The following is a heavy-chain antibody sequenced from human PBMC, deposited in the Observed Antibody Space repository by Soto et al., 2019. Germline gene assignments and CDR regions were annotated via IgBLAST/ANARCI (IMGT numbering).Heavy chain of an antibody. Sequence: GGSLRLACAASGFNFSPYWMHWVRQVPGKGLEWISHIGGGGSVTIYADSVKGRFTISRDDAKNTLYLQMNSLRSEDTAVYYCVRDRGSPHSFDSCGQGTMVTVSS. CDR2: IGGGGSVT. V-gene: IGHV3-74*01. CDR3: VRDRGSPHSFDS. D-gene: IGHD3-10*01. J-gene: IGHJ3*02. CDR1: GFNFSPYW.